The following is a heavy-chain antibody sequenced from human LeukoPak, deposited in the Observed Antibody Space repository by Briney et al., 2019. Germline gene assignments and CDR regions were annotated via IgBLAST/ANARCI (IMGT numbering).Heavy chain of an antibody. CDR1: GFTFSSYG. V-gene: IGHV3-30*02. CDR2: IRYDGSNK. D-gene: IGHD3-3*01. J-gene: IGHJ4*02. CDR3: AKPPADGFWSGYPDY. Sequence: PGGSLRLSCAASGFTFSSYGMHWVRQAPGKGLEWVAFIRYDGSNKYYADSVKGRFTISRDNSKNTLYLQMNSLRAEDTAVYYCAKPPADGFWSGYPDYWGQGTLVTVSS.